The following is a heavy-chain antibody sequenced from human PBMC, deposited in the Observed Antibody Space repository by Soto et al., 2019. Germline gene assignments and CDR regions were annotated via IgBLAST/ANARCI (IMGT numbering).Heavy chain of an antibody. CDR3: ARDRGYYDSSGYSFDP. CDR1: GFTFSSYG. J-gene: IGHJ5*02. V-gene: IGHV3-33*01. D-gene: IGHD3-22*01. Sequence: GGSLRLSCAASGFTFSSYGMHWVRQAPGKGLEWVAVIWYDGSNKYYADSVKGRFTISRDNSKNTLYLQMNSLRAEDTAVYYCARDRGYYDSSGYSFDPWGQGTLVTVSS. CDR2: IWYDGSNK.